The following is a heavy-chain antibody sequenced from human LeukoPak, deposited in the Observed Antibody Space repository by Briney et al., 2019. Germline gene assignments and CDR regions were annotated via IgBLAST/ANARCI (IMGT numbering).Heavy chain of an antibody. V-gene: IGHV1-46*01. CDR2: IYPRDGST. Sequence: ASVKVSCKASGYTFTSNYIHWVRQAPGQGLEWMGMIYPRDGSTSYAQKFQGRVTVTRDTSTSTVHMELSGLRSEDTAVYYCARDLGSSGYYYESTSPRGMDVWGQGTTVTVSS. J-gene: IGHJ6*02. CDR3: ARDLGSSGYYYESTSPRGMDV. CDR1: GYTFTSNY. D-gene: IGHD3-22*01.